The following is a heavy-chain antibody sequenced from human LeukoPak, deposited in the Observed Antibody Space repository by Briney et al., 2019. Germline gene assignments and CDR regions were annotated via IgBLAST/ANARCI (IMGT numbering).Heavy chain of an antibody. V-gene: IGHV1-2*02. CDR1: GYTFTSYY. J-gene: IGHJ5*02. CDR2: INPDSGGT. CDR3: VREARAGNWFDP. Sequence: ASVKVSCKASGYTFTSYYIHWVRQAPGQGLEWMGWINPDSGGTNYAQQFQGRVTMTRDTSISTVYMDLSRLRSDDTVTYYCVREARAGNWFDPWGQGTLVIVSS.